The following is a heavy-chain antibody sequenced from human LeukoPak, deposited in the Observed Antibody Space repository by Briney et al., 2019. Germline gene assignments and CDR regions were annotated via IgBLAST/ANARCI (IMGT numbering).Heavy chain of an antibody. CDR2: IYYSVST. CDR3: AREDYYDSSGDGAFDI. CDR1: GGSISSSSYY. Sequence: SETLSLTCTVSGGSISSSSYYWGWIRQPPGKGLEWVGSIYYSVSTNYNPSLKSRVTISVDSSKNQFSLQLSSVTAADTAVYYCAREDYYDSSGDGAFDIWGQGTMVTVSS. J-gene: IGHJ3*02. V-gene: IGHV4-39*07. D-gene: IGHD3-22*01.